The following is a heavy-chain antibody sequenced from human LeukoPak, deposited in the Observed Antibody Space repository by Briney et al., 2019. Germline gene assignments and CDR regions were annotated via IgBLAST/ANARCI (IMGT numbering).Heavy chain of an antibody. CDR2: IFHSGSI. CDR1: GYSISSGFY. Sequence: SETLSLTCNVSGYSISSGFYWGWIRPSPGEGLEWIATIFHSGSIFYNPSLKGRVSLSVDTSQNQFSLELNSVTAADTAAYYCARMAVSYYYDSSTYSPVAFDVWGQGTMVTVSS. V-gene: IGHV4-38-2*02. CDR3: ARMAVSYYYDSSTYSPVAFDV. J-gene: IGHJ3*01. D-gene: IGHD3-22*01.